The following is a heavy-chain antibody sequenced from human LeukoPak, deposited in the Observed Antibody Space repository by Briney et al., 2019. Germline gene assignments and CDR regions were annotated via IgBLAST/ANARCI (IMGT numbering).Heavy chain of an antibody. CDR1: GYTFTSYD. D-gene: IGHD3-16*02. J-gene: IGHJ3*02. CDR3: ARVPREIASI. CDR2: MNPASGNT. V-gene: IGHV1-8*01. Sequence: ASVKVSCKASGYTFTSYDINWVRQATGQGLEWMGYMNPASGNTGYAQKFQGRVTMTTDTSISTAYMELSSLRSEDTAVYYCARVPREIASIWGQGTMVTVSS.